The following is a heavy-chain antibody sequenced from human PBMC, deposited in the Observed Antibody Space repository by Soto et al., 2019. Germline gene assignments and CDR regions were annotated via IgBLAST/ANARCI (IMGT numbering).Heavy chain of an antibody. CDR1: GFTFSSYG. Sequence: QVKLVESGGGVVQPGASLRLSCAASGFTFSSYGMHWVRQTPGMRLEWVALISIDGSNQYYADSVKGRFTISRHNSKNTLYLQMNSLRAEDTAVYYCAKRRQLGDYYYSGMDVWGQGTTVTVS. CDR3: AKRRQLGDYYYSGMDV. CDR2: ISIDGSNQ. D-gene: IGHD3-10*01. J-gene: IGHJ6*02. V-gene: IGHV3-30*18.